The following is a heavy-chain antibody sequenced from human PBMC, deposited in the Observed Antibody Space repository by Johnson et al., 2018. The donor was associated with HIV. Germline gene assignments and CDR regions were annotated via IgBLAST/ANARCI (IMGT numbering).Heavy chain of an antibody. Sequence: VQLVESGGGVVQPGGSLRLSCAASGFTFRSYGMHWVRQAPGKGLEWVAFIRYDGSDKYYADSVKGRFTISRDNSKNTLYLQMNSLRAEDTAVYYCAKRAQWGTAWYVNAFDIWGQGTMVTVSS. CDR2: IRYDGSDK. J-gene: IGHJ3*02. CDR3: AKRAQWGTAWYVNAFDI. V-gene: IGHV3-30*02. CDR1: GFTFRSYG. D-gene: IGHD3-16*01.